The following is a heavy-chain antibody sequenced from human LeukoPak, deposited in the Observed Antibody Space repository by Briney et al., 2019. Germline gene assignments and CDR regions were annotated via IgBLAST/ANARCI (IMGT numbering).Heavy chain of an antibody. CDR2: INPNSGGT. V-gene: IGHV1-2*04. J-gene: IGHJ6*02. D-gene: IGHD6-13*01. CDR3: ARERGGLAAAGLYYYGMDV. CDR1: GYTFTGYY. Sequence: GASVKVSCKASGYTFTGYYMHWVRQAPGQGLEWMGWINPNSGGTNYAQKFQGWVTMTRDTSISTAYMELSRLRSDDTAVYYCARERGGLAAAGLYYYGMDVWGQGTTVTVSS.